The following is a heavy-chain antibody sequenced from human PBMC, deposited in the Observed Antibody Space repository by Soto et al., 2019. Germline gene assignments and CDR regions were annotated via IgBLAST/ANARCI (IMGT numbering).Heavy chain of an antibody. D-gene: IGHD1-7*01. V-gene: IGHV3-23*01. J-gene: IGHJ6*02. CDR2: ISGSGGST. CDR3: AKNEESHVELGGMDV. CDR1: GFTFSSYA. Sequence: EVQLLESGGGLVQPGGSLRLSCAASGFTFSSYAMSWVRQAPGKGLEWVSAISGSGGSTYYADSVKGRFTISRDNSKNPLDLQMNSLRAEDTAVYYCAKNEESHVELGGMDVWGQGTTVTVSS.